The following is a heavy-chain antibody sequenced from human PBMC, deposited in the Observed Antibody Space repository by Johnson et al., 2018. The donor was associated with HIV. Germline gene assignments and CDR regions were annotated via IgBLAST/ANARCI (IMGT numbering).Heavy chain of an antibody. CDR3: ARDGPYYDSSGYYYGTVFYAFDI. J-gene: IGHJ3*02. CDR2: ISYDGSNK. D-gene: IGHD3-22*01. V-gene: IGHV3-30*04. CDR1: GFTFSGYA. Sequence: VQLVESGGGVVQPGRSLRLSCAASGFTFSGYAMHWVRQAPGMGLGWVALISYDGSNKYYADSVKGRFIISRDTSKHTLYLQMNSLRAEDTAVYYCARDGPYYDSSGYYYGTVFYAFDIWGQGTMVTVSS.